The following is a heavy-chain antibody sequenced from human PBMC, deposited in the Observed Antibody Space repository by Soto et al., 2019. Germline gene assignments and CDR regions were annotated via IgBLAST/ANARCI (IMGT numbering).Heavy chain of an antibody. J-gene: IGHJ5*02. CDR2: MNPGSGDT. CDR3: ARMETFGSLNWFDP. CDR1: GYSFTNND. Sequence: ASVKVSCSASGYSFTNNDVSWVRQATGQGREWMGWMNPGSGDTGYAQKFQGRVTMTRDISIATAYMELSSLRSDDTAIYYCARMETFGSLNWFDPWGQGTLVTVSS. V-gene: IGHV1-8*01. D-gene: IGHD3-10*01.